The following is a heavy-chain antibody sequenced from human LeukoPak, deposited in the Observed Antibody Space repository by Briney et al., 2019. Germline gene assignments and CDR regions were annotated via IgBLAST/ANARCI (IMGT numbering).Heavy chain of an antibody. CDR3: ASSGSYGNMDV. D-gene: IGHD1-26*01. J-gene: IGHJ6*04. CDR2: IYYSGST. CDR1: GGSISSYY. Sequence: PSETLSLTCTVSGGSISSYYWSWLRQPPGKGLEWIGYIYYSGSTNYNPSLKSRVTISVDTSKNQFSLKLSSVTAADTAVYYCASSGSYGNMDVWGKGTTVTVSS. V-gene: IGHV4-59*08.